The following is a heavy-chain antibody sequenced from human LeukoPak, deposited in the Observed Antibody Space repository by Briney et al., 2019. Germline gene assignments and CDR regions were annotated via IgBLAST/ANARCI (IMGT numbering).Heavy chain of an antibody. D-gene: IGHD3-10*01. Sequence: SQTLSLTCTVSGGSISSGGYYWSWIRQHPGKGLEWIGDIYYSGSTYYNPSLKSRVTITVDTSKNQFSLKLSSVTAADTDVYYCARAPGLYYYGSGEVYWGQGTLVTVSS. CDR2: IYYSGST. J-gene: IGHJ4*02. CDR1: GGSISSGGYY. CDR3: ARAPGLYYYGSGEVY. V-gene: IGHV4-31*03.